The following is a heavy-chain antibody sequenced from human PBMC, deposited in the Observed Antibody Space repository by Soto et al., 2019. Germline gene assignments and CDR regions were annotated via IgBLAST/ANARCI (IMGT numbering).Heavy chain of an antibody. CDR3: ARDRGPFNWNDWPNYYYGMDV. Sequence: QVQLVESGGGVVQPGRSLRLSCAASGFTFSSYGMHWVRQAPGKGLEWVTVIWYDGSNKYYADSVKGRFTMSRDNSKNTLYLKMNSLRAEDTAVYYCARDRGPFNWNDWPNYYYGMDVWGQGTTVTVSS. J-gene: IGHJ6*02. V-gene: IGHV3-33*01. CDR1: GFTFSSYG. CDR2: IWYDGSNK. D-gene: IGHD1-20*01.